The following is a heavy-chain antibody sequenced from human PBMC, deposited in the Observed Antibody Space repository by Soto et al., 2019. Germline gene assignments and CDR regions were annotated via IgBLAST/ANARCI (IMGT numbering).Heavy chain of an antibody. Sequence: SQTLSLTCAISGDSVSSNSAAWNWIRQSPSRGLEWLGRTYYRSKWYNDYAVSVNSRITINPDTSKNQFSLQLNSVTPEDTAVNYFEIESWICRVSSSGRDSWGKGPTVTVSS. V-gene: IGHV6-1*01. CDR3: EIESWICRVSSSGRDS. CDR2: TYYRSKWYN. D-gene: IGHD2-2*03. CDR1: GDSVSSNSAA. J-gene: IGHJ6*04.